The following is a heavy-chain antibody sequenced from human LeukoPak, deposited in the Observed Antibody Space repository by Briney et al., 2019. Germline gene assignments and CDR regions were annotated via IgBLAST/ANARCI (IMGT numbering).Heavy chain of an antibody. CDR2: ISGSGGST. J-gene: IGHJ4*02. V-gene: IGHV3-23*01. CDR1: GFTFSSYG. CDR3: AKDRAIAVARYETSDY. Sequence: QPGGSLRLSCAASGFTFSSYGMSWVRQAPGKGLEWVSAISGSGGSTYYADSVKGRFTISRDNSKNTLYLQMNSLRAEDTAVFYCAKDRAIAVARYETSDYWGQGTLVTVSS. D-gene: IGHD6-19*01.